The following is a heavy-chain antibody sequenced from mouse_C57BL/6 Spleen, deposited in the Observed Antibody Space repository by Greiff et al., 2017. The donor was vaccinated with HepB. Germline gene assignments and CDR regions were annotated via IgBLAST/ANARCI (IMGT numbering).Heavy chain of an antibody. CDR2: IHPNSGST. CDR3: ARYDGYFHFDY. Sequence: VQLKQPGAELVKPGASVKLSCKASGYTFTSYWMHWVKQRPGQGLEWIGMIHPNSGSTNYNEKFKSKATLTVDKSSSTAYMQLSSLTSEDSAVYYCARYDGYFHFDYWGQGTTLTVSS. J-gene: IGHJ2*01. D-gene: IGHD2-3*01. CDR1: GYTFTSYW. V-gene: IGHV1-64*01.